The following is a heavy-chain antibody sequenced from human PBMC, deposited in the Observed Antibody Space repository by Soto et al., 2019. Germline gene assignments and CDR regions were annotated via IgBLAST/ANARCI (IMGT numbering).Heavy chain of an antibody. CDR2: INHSGST. V-gene: IGHV4-34*01. CDR3: ARPTYCSGGSCYPGVFDY. J-gene: IGHJ4*02. Sequence: QVQLQQWGAGLLKPSETLSLTCAVYGGSFSGYYWSWIRQPPGKGLEWIGEINHSGSTHYNPSLKSRVTISVETSKNQFSLKLSFVTAADTAVYSCARPTYCSGGSCYPGVFDYWGQGTLVTVSS. CDR1: GGSFSGYY. D-gene: IGHD2-15*01.